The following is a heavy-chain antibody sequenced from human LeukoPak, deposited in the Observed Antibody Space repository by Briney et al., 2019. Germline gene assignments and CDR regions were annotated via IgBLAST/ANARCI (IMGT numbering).Heavy chain of an antibody. Sequence: SETLSLTCTVSGYSIRSGYYWGWIRQPPGKGLEWIGSIYHSGSTYYNPSLKSRVTISVDTSKNQFSLKLSSVTAADTAVYYCARVTIVLTGDAFDIWGQGTMVTVSS. J-gene: IGHJ3*02. CDR3: ARVTIVLTGDAFDI. V-gene: IGHV4-38-2*02. CDR2: IYHSGST. D-gene: IGHD3-9*01. CDR1: GYSIRSGYY.